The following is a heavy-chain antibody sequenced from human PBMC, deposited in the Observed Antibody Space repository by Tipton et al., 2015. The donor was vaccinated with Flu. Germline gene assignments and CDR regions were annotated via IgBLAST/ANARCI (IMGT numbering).Heavy chain of an antibody. J-gene: IGHJ4*02. Sequence: LAQSGAEVKKPGSSVKVSCKASGGTFSSYAISWVRQAPGQGLEWMGGIIPIFGTANYAQKFQGRVTITADESTSTAYMELSSLRSEDAAVYYFARTLRYYYDSGGYEGEYWGQVTLVSVSS. CDR2: IIPIFGTA. V-gene: IGHV1-69*01. CDR3: ARTLRYYYDSGGYEGEY. D-gene: IGHD3-22*01. CDR1: GGTFSSYA.